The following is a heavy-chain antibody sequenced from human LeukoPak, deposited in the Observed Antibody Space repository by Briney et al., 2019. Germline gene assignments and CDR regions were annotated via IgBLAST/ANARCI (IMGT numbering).Heavy chain of an antibody. Sequence: TSETLSLTCAVYGGSFSGYYWSWIRQPPGKGLEWIGEINHSGSTNYNPSLKSRVTISVDTSKNQFSLKLSSVTAADTAVYYCARHGSGYGYGYQPFDYWGQGTLVTVSS. D-gene: IGHD5-18*01. CDR3: ARHGSGYGYGYQPFDY. CDR2: INHSGST. J-gene: IGHJ4*02. V-gene: IGHV4-34*01. CDR1: GGSFSGYY.